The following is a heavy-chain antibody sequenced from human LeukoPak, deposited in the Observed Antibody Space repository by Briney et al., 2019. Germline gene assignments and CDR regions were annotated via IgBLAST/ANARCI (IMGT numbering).Heavy chain of an antibody. CDR2: ISYDGSNK. CDR3: AKDLGDY. Sequence: GGSLRLSCAASGFTFSSYGMHWVRQAPGKGLEWVAVISYDGSNKYYADSVKGRFTISRDNSKNTLYLQMNSLRAEDTAVYYCAKDLGDYWGQGTLVTVSS. CDR1: GFTFSSYG. J-gene: IGHJ4*02. V-gene: IGHV3-30*18.